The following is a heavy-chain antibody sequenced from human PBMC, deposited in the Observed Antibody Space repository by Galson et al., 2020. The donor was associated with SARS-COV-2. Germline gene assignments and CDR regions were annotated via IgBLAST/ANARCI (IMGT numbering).Heavy chain of an antibody. J-gene: IGHJ4*02. Sequence: ESGPTLVIPTQTLTLTCTFSGFSLSTSGMCVSWIRQPPGKALEWLARIDWDDDKYYSTALKTRRTISKDTSKNQVVPTMMNMDPVDTATYYGARNYVPDKLRDNLVQGSLVTGSS. CDR1: GFSLSTSGMC. CDR3: ARNYVPDKLRDN. D-gene: IGHD3-16*01. V-gene: IGHV2-70*11. CDR2: IDWDDDK.